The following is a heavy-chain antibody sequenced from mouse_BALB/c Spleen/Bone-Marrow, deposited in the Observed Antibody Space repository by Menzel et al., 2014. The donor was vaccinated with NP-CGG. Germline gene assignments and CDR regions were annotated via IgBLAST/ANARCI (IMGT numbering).Heavy chain of an antibody. V-gene: IGHV5-17*02. Sequence: EVQLQESGGGLVQPGGSRKLSCAASGFTFSSFGMHWVRQAPEKGLEWVAYISGGSSIIYYADTVKGRFTISRDNPKNTLFLQMTSLRSEDTAIYYCARKDYFGYAAMDYWGQGTSDTVSS. CDR1: GFTFSSFG. CDR2: ISGGSSII. J-gene: IGHJ4*01. CDR3: ARKDYFGYAAMDY. D-gene: IGHD1-2*01.